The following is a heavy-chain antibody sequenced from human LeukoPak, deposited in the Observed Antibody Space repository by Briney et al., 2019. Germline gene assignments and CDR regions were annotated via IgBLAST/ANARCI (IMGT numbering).Heavy chain of an antibody. CDR3: ASGGRPAPGGLNLTPFDY. V-gene: IGHV1-69*13. D-gene: IGHD3-16*01. CDR2: IIPIFGTA. Sequence: SVKVSCKASGGTFSSYAISWVRQAPGQGLEWMGGIIPIFGTANYAQKFQGRVTITADESTSTAYMELSSLRSEDTAVYYCASGGRPAPGGLNLTPFDYWGQGTLVTVSS. J-gene: IGHJ4*02. CDR1: GGTFSSYA.